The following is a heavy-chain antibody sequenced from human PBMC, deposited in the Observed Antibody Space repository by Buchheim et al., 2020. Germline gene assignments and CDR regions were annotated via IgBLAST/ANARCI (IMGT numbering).Heavy chain of an antibody. CDR2: VYYSGTTST. CDR1: GGSISFYY. J-gene: IGHJ4*02. Sequence: QVQLQESGPGLVKPSETLSLTCTVSGGSISFYYWSWIRQPPGKGLEWIGFVYYSGTTSTNYNPSLKSRVTMSADTSKNQLSLRLSSVTAADTAVYYCARHQSSSTSCYDYWGQGT. D-gene: IGHD2-2*01. V-gene: IGHV4-59*08. CDR3: ARHQSSSTSCYDY.